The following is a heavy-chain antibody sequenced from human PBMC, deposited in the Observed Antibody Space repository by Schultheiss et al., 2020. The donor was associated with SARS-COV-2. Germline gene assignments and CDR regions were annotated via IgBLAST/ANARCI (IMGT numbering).Heavy chain of an antibody. J-gene: IGHJ4*02. CDR1: GGSISSGGYY. CDR2: IYYSGST. V-gene: IGHV4-31*11. D-gene: IGHD6-19*01. CDR3: ARVEAVALFDY. Sequence: SETLSLTCAVSGGSISSGGYYWSWIRQHPGKGLEWIGYIYYSGSTNYNPSLKSRVTMSVDTSKNQFSLKLSSVTAADTAVYYCARVEAVALFDYWGQGTLVTVSS.